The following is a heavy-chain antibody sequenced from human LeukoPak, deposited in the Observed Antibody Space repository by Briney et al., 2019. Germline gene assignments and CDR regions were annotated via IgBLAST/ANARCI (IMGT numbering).Heavy chain of an antibody. CDR3: ARDPPGYSSSWFLPDY. J-gene: IGHJ4*02. Sequence: GGSLRLSCAASGFTFDDYAMHWVRHAPGKGLEWVSGISWNSGSIGYADSVKGRFTISRDNAQNSLYLQMNSLRAEDMALYYCARDPPGYSSSWFLPDYWGQGTLVTVSS. V-gene: IGHV3-9*03. CDR2: ISWNSGSI. CDR1: GFTFDDYA. D-gene: IGHD6-13*01.